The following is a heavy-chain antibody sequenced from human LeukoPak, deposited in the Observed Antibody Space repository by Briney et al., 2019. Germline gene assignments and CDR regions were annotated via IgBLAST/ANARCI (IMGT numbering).Heavy chain of an antibody. V-gene: IGHV3-53*01. D-gene: IGHD4-23*01. CDR3: AREVTGGNPFDY. J-gene: IGHJ4*02. CDR1: GFTVSSNY. CDR2: IYNNGNT. Sequence: GGSLRLSCAASGFTVSSNYMSWVRQAPGKGLEWVSVIYNNGNTYYADSVKGRFTISRDNSKNTLYLQMNSLRAEDTAVYYCAREVTGGNPFDYWGQGTLVTVSS.